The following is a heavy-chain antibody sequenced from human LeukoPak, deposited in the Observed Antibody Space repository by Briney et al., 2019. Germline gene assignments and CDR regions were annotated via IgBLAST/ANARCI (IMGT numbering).Heavy chain of an antibody. CDR1: GFTFSSYG. V-gene: IGHV3-23*01. CDR2: ISGSGGTT. CDR3: AKSGYNRFDY. J-gene: IGHJ4*02. Sequence: GGTLRLSCAASGFTFSSYGMSWVRQAPGKGLEWVSAISGSGGTTYYADSVKGRFTISRDNSMNTLYLQMNSLRAEDTAVYYCAKSGYNRFDYWGQGTLVTVSS. D-gene: IGHD5-24*01.